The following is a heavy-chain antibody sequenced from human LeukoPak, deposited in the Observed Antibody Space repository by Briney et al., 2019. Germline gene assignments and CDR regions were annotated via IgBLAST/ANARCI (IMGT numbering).Heavy chain of an antibody. V-gene: IGHV3-30*18. CDR1: GFTFRSYG. Sequence: GGSLRLSCAASGFTFRSYGMHWVRQAPGKGLDGVALITYDDFYKYYGASVKGRFTISRDNSKNTLYLQMNSLRPEDTAVYYCAKDRISMVRSSDIDNWGQGTLVTVSS. CDR2: ITYDDFYK. CDR3: AKDRISMVRSSDIDN. J-gene: IGHJ4*02. D-gene: IGHD3-10*01.